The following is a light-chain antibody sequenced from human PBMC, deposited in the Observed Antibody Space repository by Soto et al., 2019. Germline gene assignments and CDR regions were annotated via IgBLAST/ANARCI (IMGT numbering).Light chain of an antibody. V-gene: IGKV3-15*01. CDR1: QSVSGN. CDR2: GAS. CDR3: QQYNNWPPLT. Sequence: EIVLTQSPATLSVSPGGRATLSCRASQSVSGNLAWYQQKPGQAPRLLIYGASTRATGIPARFSGSGSATEFTLTISSLQSEDFAVYYCQQYNNWPPLTFGGGTKVEIK. J-gene: IGKJ4*01.